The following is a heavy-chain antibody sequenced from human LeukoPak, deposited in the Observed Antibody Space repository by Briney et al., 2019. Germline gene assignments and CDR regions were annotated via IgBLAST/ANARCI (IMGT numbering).Heavy chain of an antibody. CDR1: GGSFSGYY. J-gene: IGHJ4*02. CDR2: INHSGST. Sequence: SETLSLTCAVYGGSFSGYYWSWIRQPPWKGLEWIGEINHSGSTSYNPSLKSRVTISVDTSKNQFSLKLSSVTAADTAVYYCARATDYGDYRFDYWGQGTLVTVSS. CDR3: ARATDYGDYRFDY. D-gene: IGHD4-17*01. V-gene: IGHV4-34*01.